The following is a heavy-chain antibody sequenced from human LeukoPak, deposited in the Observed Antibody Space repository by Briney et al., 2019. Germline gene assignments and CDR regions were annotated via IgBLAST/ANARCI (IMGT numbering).Heavy chain of an antibody. Sequence: GGSLRLSRAASGFTFSSYGMHWVRQAPGKGLEWVAVISYDGSNKYYADSAKGRFTVSRDNSKNTLYLQMNSLRAEDTAVYYCAKAFYDILTGFPNWGQGTLVTVSS. CDR3: AKAFYDILTGFPN. CDR1: GFTFSSYG. J-gene: IGHJ4*02. D-gene: IGHD3-9*01. V-gene: IGHV3-30*18. CDR2: ISYDGSNK.